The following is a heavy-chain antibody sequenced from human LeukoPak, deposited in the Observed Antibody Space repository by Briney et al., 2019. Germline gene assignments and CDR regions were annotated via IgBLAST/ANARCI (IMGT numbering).Heavy chain of an antibody. V-gene: IGHV4-59*01. D-gene: IGHD5-24*01. CDR2: IYYSGST. J-gene: IGHJ4*02. CDR1: GGSISSYY. CDR3: ARSEMATIRGFDY. Sequence: PSETLSLTCTGSGGSISSYYWSWIRQPPGKGLEGIGYIYYSGSTNYNPSLKSRVTISVDTSKNQFSLKLSSVTAADTAVYYCARSEMATIRGFDYWGQGTLVTVSS.